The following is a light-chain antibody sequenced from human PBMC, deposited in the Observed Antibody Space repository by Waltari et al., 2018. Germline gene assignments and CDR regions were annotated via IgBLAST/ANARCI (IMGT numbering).Light chain of an antibody. CDR2: RSS. CDR1: QRISNS. V-gene: IGKV1-39*01. J-gene: IGKJ2*01. Sequence: DIQMTQSPSSLSASVGDRVTLTCQESQRISNSLNWYQQKPGKAPNLLLYRSSGLQSGVPSRFSGGGSGTDFTLTIISLQPEDFATYYCQQSYNTPPTFGQGTRLEIK. CDR3: QQSYNTPPT.